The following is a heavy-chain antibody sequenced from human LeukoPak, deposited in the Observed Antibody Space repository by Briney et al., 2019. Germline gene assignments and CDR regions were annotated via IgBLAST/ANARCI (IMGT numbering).Heavy chain of an antibody. V-gene: IGHV3-30-3*01. D-gene: IGHD6-19*01. CDR3: ARAAVGTSGWYSFDY. CDR2: ISYDTNSE. Sequence: PGRSLRLSCAASGFTFSSYSMHWVRQAPGKGLEWVADISYDTNSEYYADSVRGRFTISRDNSKNTLYLQMISPIPEDTAVYYCARAAVGTSGWYSFDYWGQGALVTVSS. CDR1: GFTFSSYS. J-gene: IGHJ4*02.